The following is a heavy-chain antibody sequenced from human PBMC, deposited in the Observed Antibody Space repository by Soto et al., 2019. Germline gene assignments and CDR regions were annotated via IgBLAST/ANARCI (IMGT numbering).Heavy chain of an antibody. CDR3: ARESGGCSGGSCYPAIYYFDY. J-gene: IGHJ4*02. Sequence: EVQLVESGGGLVQPGGSLRLSCAASGFTVSSNYMSWVRQAPGKGLEWVSVIYSGGSTYYADSVKGRFTISRHNSKNTLYLQMNSLRAEDTAVYYCARESGGCSGGSCYPAIYYFDYWGQGTLVTVSS. CDR1: GFTVSSNY. CDR2: IYSGGST. V-gene: IGHV3-53*04. D-gene: IGHD2-15*01.